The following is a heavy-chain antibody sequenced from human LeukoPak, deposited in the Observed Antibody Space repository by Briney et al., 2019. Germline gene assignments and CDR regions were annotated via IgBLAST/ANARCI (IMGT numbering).Heavy chain of an antibody. Sequence: SETLSLTCTVSGGSISSSSYYWGWIRQPPGKGLEWIGSIYYSGSTYYNPSLKSRVTISVDKSKNQFSLKLSSVTAADTAVYYCARRTINREQLVDYWGQGTLVTVSS. J-gene: IGHJ4*02. CDR2: IYYSGST. D-gene: IGHD6-13*01. V-gene: IGHV4-39*07. CDR3: ARRTINREQLVDY. CDR1: GGSISSSSYY.